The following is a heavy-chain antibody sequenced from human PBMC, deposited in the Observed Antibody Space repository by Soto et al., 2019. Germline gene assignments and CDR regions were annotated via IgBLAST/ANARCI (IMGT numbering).Heavy chain of an antibody. Sequence: SETLSLTCTVSGASISGFYWSWIRKSAGKGLEWIGRIYATGTTDYNPSPNSRVMISVDTSKKPFSLKLRSVTAAYTAVYYCVRDGTKTLRDWFDPWGQGISVTVS. CDR1: GASISGFY. D-gene: IGHD1-1*01. V-gene: IGHV4-4*07. CDR3: VRDGTKTLRDWFDP. J-gene: IGHJ5*02. CDR2: IYATGTT.